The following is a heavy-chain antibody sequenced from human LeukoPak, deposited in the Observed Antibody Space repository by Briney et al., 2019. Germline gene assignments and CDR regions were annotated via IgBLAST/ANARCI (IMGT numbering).Heavy chain of an antibody. D-gene: IGHD4-23*01. CDR2: ISGSGGST. V-gene: IGHV3-23*01. CDR3: AKRLVVTDAFDI. Sequence: GGSLRLSCAASGFTFSSYAMSWVRQAPGKGLEWVSAISGSGGSTYYADSVKGRFTISRDNSKNTLYLQMNSLRAEDTAVYYRAKRLVVTDAFDIWGQGTMVTVSS. J-gene: IGHJ3*02. CDR1: GFTFSSYA.